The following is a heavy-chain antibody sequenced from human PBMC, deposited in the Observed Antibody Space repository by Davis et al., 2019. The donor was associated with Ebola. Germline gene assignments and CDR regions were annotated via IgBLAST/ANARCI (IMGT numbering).Heavy chain of an antibody. Sequence: ASVKVSCKASGYTFTSYGISWVRQAPGQGLEWMGWISAYNGNTNYAQKLQGRVTMTTDTSTSTAHMELSRLRSDDTAVYYCARDGKQLVFDYWGQGTLVTVSS. D-gene: IGHD6-6*01. CDR2: ISAYNGNT. J-gene: IGHJ4*02. CDR3: ARDGKQLVFDY. V-gene: IGHV1-18*01. CDR1: GYTFTSYG.